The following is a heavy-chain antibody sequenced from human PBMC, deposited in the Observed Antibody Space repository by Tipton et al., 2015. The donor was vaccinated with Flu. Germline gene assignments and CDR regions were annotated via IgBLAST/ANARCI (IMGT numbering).Heavy chain of an antibody. Sequence: QLVQSGAEVKEPGESLEISCKASGYNFASSWIAWVRQMPGKGLEWMGIIYPGDSDTRYSPSFQGQVTISVDESVNTAYLQWNSLGASDTAMYYCTRLPPMGSLVIPKEAYFDYWGQGTLVTVSS. CDR3: TRLPPMGSLVIPKEAYFDY. CDR1: GYNFASSW. J-gene: IGHJ4*02. D-gene: IGHD3-10*01. CDR2: IYPGDSDT. V-gene: IGHV5-51*01.